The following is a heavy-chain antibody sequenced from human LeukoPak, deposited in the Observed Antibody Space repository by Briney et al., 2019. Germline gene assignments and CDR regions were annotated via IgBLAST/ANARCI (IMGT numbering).Heavy chain of an antibody. J-gene: IGHJ6*04. D-gene: IGHD3-10*02. CDR3: AELGITMIGGV. CDR1: GFTVISNS. V-gene: IGHV3-53*01. Sequence: GGSLRLSCTVSGFTVISNSWSWVRQAPGKGLEWVSFIYSGGNTHYSDSVKGRFTISRDNSKNTLYPQMNSLRAEDTAVYYCAELGITMIGGVWGKGTTVTISS. CDR2: IYSGGNT.